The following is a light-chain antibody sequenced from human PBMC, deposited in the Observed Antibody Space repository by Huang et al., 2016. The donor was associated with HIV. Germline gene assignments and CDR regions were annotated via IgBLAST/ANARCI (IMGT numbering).Light chain of an antibody. V-gene: IGKV3D-15*01. CDR2: SAS. Sequence: EMVMTQSPATLSVSPGERATLSCRASQSVGSNLAWYQQQTGQGPRLLIYSASTRASGIPARFSGSGSVTEVSLTTSNLQSEDFAVYYCLQYSTWPPVTFGQGTRLEI. J-gene: IGKJ5*01. CDR3: LQYSTWPPVT. CDR1: QSVGSN.